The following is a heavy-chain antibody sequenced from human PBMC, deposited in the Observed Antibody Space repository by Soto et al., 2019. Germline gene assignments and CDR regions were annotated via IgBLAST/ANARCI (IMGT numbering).Heavy chain of an antibody. Sequence: QAQLVQSGAEVKKPGASVKVSCKASGYTLSNYGINWVRQAPGQRLEWMGWISACNGNTKYSQKLQGRVTITRDTSANTAYMELSSLTSEDTAVYYCARTREGSLARDSWGQGSLVTVSS. J-gene: IGHJ4*02. CDR2: ISACNGNT. V-gene: IGHV1-3*01. CDR3: ARTREGSLARDS. CDR1: GYTLSNYG. D-gene: IGHD1-26*01.